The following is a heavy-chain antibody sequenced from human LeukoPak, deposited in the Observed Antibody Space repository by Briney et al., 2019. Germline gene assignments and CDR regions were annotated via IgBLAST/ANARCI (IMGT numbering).Heavy chain of an antibody. CDR2: INHSGST. CDR1: GGSLSGYY. J-gene: IGHJ5*02. D-gene: IGHD2-2*02. Sequence: PSETLSFTCAVYGGSLSGYYWSWIRQPPGKGLEWIGEINHSGSTNYNPSLKSRVTISVDTSKNQFSLKLSSVTAADTAVYYCARVGYCSSTSCYNRRGWFDPWGQGTLVTVSS. CDR3: ARVGYCSSTSCYNRRGWFDP. V-gene: IGHV4-34*01.